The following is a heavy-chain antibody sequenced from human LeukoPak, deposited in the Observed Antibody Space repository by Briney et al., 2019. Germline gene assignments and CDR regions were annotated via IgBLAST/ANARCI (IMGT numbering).Heavy chain of an antibody. V-gene: IGHV3-23*01. Sequence: PGGSLRLSCAASRFTFSSYAMSWVRQAPGKGLEWVSAISGSGGSTYYADSVKGRFTISRDNSKNTLYLQMNSLRAEDTAVYYCAKAGGAIAVAGTEDYWGQGTLVTVSS. D-gene: IGHD6-19*01. J-gene: IGHJ4*02. CDR3: AKAGGAIAVAGTEDY. CDR1: RFTFSSYA. CDR2: ISGSGGST.